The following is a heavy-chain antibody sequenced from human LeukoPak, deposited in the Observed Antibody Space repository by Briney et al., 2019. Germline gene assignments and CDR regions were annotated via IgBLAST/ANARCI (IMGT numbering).Heavy chain of an antibody. CDR1: GFTVSSNH. V-gene: IGHV3-53*04. CDR3: ARTPPGPYSSGWFDF. Sequence: GGSLRLSCAASGFTVSSNHMNWVRQAPGKGLEWVSIIYGGGSTYYADSVRGRFTISRHNSKNTLYLQMNSLRPEDTAVYFCARTPPGPYSSGWFDFWGQGTLVTVSS. J-gene: IGHJ4*02. D-gene: IGHD6-19*01. CDR2: IYGGGST.